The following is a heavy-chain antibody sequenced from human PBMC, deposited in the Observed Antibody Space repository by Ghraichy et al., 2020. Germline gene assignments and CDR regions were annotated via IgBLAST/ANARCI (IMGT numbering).Heavy chain of an antibody. CDR1: GDSVSSNSAN. J-gene: IGHJ4*02. CDR2: TYYRSRWQS. CDR3: VRDRLEGGISTWAEA. D-gene: IGHD1-26*01. V-gene: IGHV6-1*01. Sequence: SQTLSLTCAISGDSVSSNSANWNWIRQSPSRGLEWLGRTYYRSRWQSDYAVSVQSRITIYPDTSKNQFSLQLNSVTPEDTAVYYCVRDRLEGGISTWAEAWGQGTLVTVSS.